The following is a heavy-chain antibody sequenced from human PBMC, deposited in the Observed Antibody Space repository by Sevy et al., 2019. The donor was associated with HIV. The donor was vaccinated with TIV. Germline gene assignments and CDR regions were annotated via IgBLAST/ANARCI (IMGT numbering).Heavy chain of an antibody. D-gene: IGHD3-10*01. V-gene: IGHV3-48*02. CDR1: GFTFSDYS. CDR3: ARDDTASYLPVP. CDR2: ISRSGTTR. J-gene: IGHJ5*02. Sequence: GGSLRLSCAASGFTFSDYSLNWVRQAPGKGLEWVSYISRSGTTRHYADSVRGRFTISRDDAKNSLYLQMSSLRDEDTAVYYCARDDTASYLPVPWGQGTLVTVSS.